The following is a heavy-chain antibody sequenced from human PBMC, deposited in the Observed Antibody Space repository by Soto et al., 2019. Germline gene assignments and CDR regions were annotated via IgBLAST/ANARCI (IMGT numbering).Heavy chain of an antibody. CDR3: ARVPDY. CDR1: GGSIISSSYY. V-gene: IGHV4-39*07. CDR2: VYYSGST. J-gene: IGHJ4*02. Sequence: SETLSLTCTVSGGSIISSSYYWGWIRQPPGKGLEWIGSVYYSGSTYYNPSLKSRVTISIDTSKNQFSLKLSSVTAADTAVYYCARVPDYWGQGILVTVSS.